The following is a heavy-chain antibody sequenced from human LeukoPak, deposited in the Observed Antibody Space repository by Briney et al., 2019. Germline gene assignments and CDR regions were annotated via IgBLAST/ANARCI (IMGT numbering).Heavy chain of an antibody. Sequence: SVKVSCKASGGTFSSYAISWVRQAPGQGLEWMGGIIPIFGTANYAQKFQGRVTITADKSTSTAYMELSRLRSDDTAVYYCARGGVSTYSTGWYNLYWGQGTLVTVSS. D-gene: IGHD6-19*01. CDR3: ARGGVSTYSTGWYNLY. CDR1: GGTFSSYA. V-gene: IGHV1-69*06. J-gene: IGHJ4*02. CDR2: IIPIFGTA.